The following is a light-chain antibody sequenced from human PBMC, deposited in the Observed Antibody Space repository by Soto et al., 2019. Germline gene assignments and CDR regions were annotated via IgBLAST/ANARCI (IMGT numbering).Light chain of an antibody. CDR3: QQGYSDRWT. CDR1: EKIDNF. V-gene: IGKV1-39*01. Sequence: DIQMTQSPSSLSASIGDRVSITCRTSEKIDNFLNWYQQKPGKAPSLLIYAASSLHSGVPSRFSGSGSGTEFTLTISSLQFEDFATYYCQQGYSDRWTFGQGTKV. CDR2: AAS. J-gene: IGKJ1*01.